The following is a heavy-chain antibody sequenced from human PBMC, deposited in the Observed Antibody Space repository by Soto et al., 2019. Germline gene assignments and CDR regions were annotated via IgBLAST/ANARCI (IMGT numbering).Heavy chain of an antibody. V-gene: IGHV1-3*01. D-gene: IGHD3-22*01. CDR1: GYTFTSYA. CDR2: INAGNGNT. CDR3: ARVVVITTNRWFDP. Sequence: ASVKVFCKASGYTFTSYAMHWVRQAPGQRLEWMGWINAGNGNTKYSQKFQGRVTITRDTSASTAYMELSSLRSEDTAVYYCARVVVITTNRWFDPWGQGTLVTVSS. J-gene: IGHJ5*02.